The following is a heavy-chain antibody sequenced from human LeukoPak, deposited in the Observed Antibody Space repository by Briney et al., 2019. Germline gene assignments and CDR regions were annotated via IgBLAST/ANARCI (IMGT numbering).Heavy chain of an antibody. V-gene: IGHV3-33*01. Sequence: PGGSLRLSCAASGFTFSSYGMHWVRQAPGKGLEWVAVIWYDGSNKYYADSVKGRFTISRDNSKNTLYLQMNSLRAEDTAVYYCAREHIAARTIDYWGQGTLVTVSS. CDR3: AREHIAARTIDY. CDR2: IWYDGSNK. CDR1: GFTFSSYG. D-gene: IGHD6-6*01. J-gene: IGHJ4*02.